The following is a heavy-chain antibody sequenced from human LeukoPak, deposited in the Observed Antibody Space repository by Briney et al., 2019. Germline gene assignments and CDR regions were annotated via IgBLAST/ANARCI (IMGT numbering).Heavy chain of an antibody. CDR2: IYYSGST. CDR1: GGSISSYY. CDR3: ARGRRGYYYDSSGYTDYFDY. J-gene: IGHJ4*02. V-gene: IGHV4-59*12. D-gene: IGHD3-22*01. Sequence: SETLSLTCTVSGGSISSYYWSWIRQPPGKGLEWIGYIYYSGSTNYNPSLKSRVTISVDRSKNQFSLKLSSVTAADTAVYYCARGRRGYYYDSSGYTDYFDYWGQGTLVTVSS.